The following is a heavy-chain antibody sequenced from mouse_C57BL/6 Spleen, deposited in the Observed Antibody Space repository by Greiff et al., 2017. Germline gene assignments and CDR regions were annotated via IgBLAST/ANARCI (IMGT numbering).Heavy chain of an antibody. CDR1: GFTFSSYA. V-gene: IGHV5-4*01. CDR2: ISDGGSYT. Sequence: EVQRVESGGGLVKPGGSLKLSCAASGFTFSSYAMSWVRQTPEKRLEWVATISDGGSYTYYPDNVKGRFTISRDNAKNNLYLQMSHLKSEDTAMYYCANSNYNAMDYWGQGTSVTVSS. J-gene: IGHJ4*01. D-gene: IGHD2-5*01. CDR3: ANSNYNAMDY.